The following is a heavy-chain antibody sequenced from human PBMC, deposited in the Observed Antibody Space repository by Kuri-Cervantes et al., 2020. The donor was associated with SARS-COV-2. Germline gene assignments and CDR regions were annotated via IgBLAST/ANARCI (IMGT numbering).Heavy chain of an antibody. CDR2: IYYSGST. V-gene: IGHV4-39*01. CDR1: GGSISSSSSY. CDR3: ARGSNYDFWSGYSTFDY. D-gene: IGHD3-3*01. J-gene: IGHJ4*02. Sequence: GSLRLSCTVSGGSISSSSSYWGWIRQPPGKGLEWIGSIYYSGSTYYNPSLKSRVTISVDTSKNQFSLKLSSVTAADTAVYYCARGSNYDFWSGYSTFDYWGQGTLVTVSS.